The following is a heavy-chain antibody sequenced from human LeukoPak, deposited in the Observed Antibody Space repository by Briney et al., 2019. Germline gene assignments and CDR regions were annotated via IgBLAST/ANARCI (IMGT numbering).Heavy chain of an antibody. V-gene: IGHV3-7*01. J-gene: IGHJ4*02. CDR1: VFTLSSDW. CDR3: ARDLSGYSIH. Sequence: SGGSLRLSCAVSVFTLSSDWISSVRQAPGGGRGWVDNIKQEGSEKYYVDSVKGRFTIPRNNAKNSLYQQMNSRRAEDTAVFSGARDLSGYSIHWGEGTLVTVSS. D-gene: IGHD6-13*01. CDR2: IKQEGSEK.